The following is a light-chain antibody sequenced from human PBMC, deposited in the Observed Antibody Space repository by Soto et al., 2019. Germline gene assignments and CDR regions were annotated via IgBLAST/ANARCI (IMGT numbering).Light chain of an antibody. CDR2: DAS. J-gene: IGKJ5*01. V-gene: IGKV3-11*01. CDR3: QQRSNWPIT. Sequence: DTVLTQSPGTLSLSPGERASLSCRASQSVSSGHLAWYQQKPGQAPRLLIYDASNRATGIPATFSGSGSGTDFTLTISSLEPEDFAVYDGQQRSNWPITFGQGTRLEIK. CDR1: QSVSSGH.